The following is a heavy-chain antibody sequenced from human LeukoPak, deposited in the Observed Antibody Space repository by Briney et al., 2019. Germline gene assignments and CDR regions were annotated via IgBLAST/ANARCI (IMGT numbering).Heavy chain of an antibody. CDR1: GFAFSSYA. D-gene: IGHD1-26*01. CDR3: AKGYSGSYSYYFDY. Sequence: PGGSLRLSCAASGFAFSSYAMSWVRQASGKGLEWVSAISGSGGSTYYADSVKGRFTISRDNSKNTLYLQMNSLRAEDTAVYYCAKGYSGSYSYYFDYWGQGTLVTVSS. CDR2: ISGSGGST. J-gene: IGHJ4*02. V-gene: IGHV3-23*01.